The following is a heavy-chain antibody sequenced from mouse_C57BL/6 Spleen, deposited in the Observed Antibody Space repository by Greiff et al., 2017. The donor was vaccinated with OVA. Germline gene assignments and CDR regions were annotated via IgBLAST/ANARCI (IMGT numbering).Heavy chain of an antibody. V-gene: IGHV1-42*01. CDR3: ARGYDNWDY. J-gene: IGHJ2*02. Sequence: EVQLQESGPELVKPGASVKISCKASGYSFTGYYMNWVKQSPEKSLEWIGEINPSTGGTTYNQKFKAKATLTVDKSSSTAYLQLNSLTSEDSALYYCARGYDNWDYWGQGTSLTVSS. CDR1: GYSFTGYY. CDR2: INPSTGGT. D-gene: IGHD2-1*01.